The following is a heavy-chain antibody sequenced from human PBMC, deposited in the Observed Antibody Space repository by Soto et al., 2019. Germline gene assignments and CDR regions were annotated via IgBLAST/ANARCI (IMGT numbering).Heavy chain of an antibody. CDR1: GFTFSNYG. CDR3: AKYGSGCYYSV. V-gene: IGHV3-33*03. D-gene: IGHD3-10*01. Sequence: GGSLRLSCVASGFTFSNYGMHWVRQAPGKGLEWVAGIDYNEINQYYIDPVKGRFTISRDQSKNSLYLQMNNLSADDTAVYYCAKYGSGCYYSVWGQGATVTVSS. CDR2: IDYNEINQ. J-gene: IGHJ6*02.